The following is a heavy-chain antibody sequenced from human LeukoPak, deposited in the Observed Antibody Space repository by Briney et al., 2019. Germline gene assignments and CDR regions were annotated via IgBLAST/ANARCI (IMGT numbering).Heavy chain of an antibody. Sequence: SGPTLVNPTQTLTLTCTFSGFSLSTSGVGVGWIRRPPGKALEWLALIYWDDDKRYSPSLKSRLTITKDTSKNQVVLTMTNMDPVGTATYYCAHRRHNVYDSSGYQDYWGQGTLVTVSS. D-gene: IGHD3-22*01. CDR3: AHRRHNVYDSSGYQDY. J-gene: IGHJ4*02. V-gene: IGHV2-5*02. CDR1: GFSLSTSGVG. CDR2: IYWDDDK.